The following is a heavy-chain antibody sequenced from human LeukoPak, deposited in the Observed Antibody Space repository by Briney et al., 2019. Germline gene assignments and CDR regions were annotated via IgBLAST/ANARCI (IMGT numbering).Heavy chain of an antibody. CDR3: ARDRGGYSTDFDW. CDR2: IDGSGTRT. V-gene: IGHV3-23*01. Sequence: GGSLRLSCAASGFTFSSSVMSWVRLAPGKGPEWVSTIDGSGTRTFYALSFNGRFIISRDNSMNTLYLQMDGLRAEDTAVYYCARDRGGYSTDFDWWGQEPWSPSPQ. D-gene: IGHD5-12*01. J-gene: IGHJ4*01. CDR1: GFTFSSSV.